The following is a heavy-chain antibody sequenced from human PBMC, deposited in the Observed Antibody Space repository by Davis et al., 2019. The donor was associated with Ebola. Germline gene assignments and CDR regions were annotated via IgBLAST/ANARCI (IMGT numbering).Heavy chain of an antibody. CDR3: AKGSDTAMPYFDY. J-gene: IGHJ4*02. V-gene: IGHV3-21*04. CDR1: GFTLSNFG. D-gene: IGHD5-18*01. CDR2: ISSSGHST. Sequence: PGGSLRLSCAVSGFTLSNFGMNWVRQAPGKGLEWVSAISSSGHSTYYADSVKGRFTISRDNAKNSLYLQMNSLRAEDTALYYCAKGSDTAMPYFDYWGQGTLVTVSS.